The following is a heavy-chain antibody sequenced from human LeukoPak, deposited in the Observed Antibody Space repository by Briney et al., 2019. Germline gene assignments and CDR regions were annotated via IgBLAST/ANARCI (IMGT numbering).Heavy chain of an antibody. V-gene: IGHV4-34*01. J-gene: IGHJ4*02. CDR3: ARFAGGYSGGRTLDY. D-gene: IGHD3-16*01. CDR2: INHSGST. CDR1: GGSFSGYY. Sequence: SETLSLTCAVYGGSFSGYYWSWIRQPPGKGLEWIGEINHSGSTNYNPSLKSRVTISVDTSKNQFSLKLSPVTAADTAVYYCARFAGGYSGGRTLDYWGQGTLVTVSS.